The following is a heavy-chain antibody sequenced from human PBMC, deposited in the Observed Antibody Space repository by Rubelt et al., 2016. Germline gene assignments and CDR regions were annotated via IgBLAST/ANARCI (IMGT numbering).Heavy chain of an antibody. CDR1: GGSISGSTYC. D-gene: IGHD2-15*01. J-gene: IGHJ4*02. CDR2: LYYSGTT. V-gene: IGHV4-39*01. CDR3: ARQQSWSYTDY. Sequence: QLHLQESGPQLVKPSETLSLTCTVSGGSISGSTYCWGWVRQPPGRGLEWIGSLYYSGTTFFNPSLKRRVTMSVDTSKNHFSRKGSSVTAADTAVDYWARQQSWSYTDYCGQGTLVTVSS.